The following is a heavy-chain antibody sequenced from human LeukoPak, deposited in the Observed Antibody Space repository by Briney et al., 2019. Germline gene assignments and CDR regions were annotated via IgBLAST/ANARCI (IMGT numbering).Heavy chain of an antibody. CDR1: GFTFSDYY. CDR3: ASGTIFGVVTAAWYFDL. V-gene: IGHV3-11*04. CDR2: ISSSGSTI. D-gene: IGHD3-3*01. Sequence: TGGSLRLSCAASGFTFSDYYMSWIRQAPGKGLEWVSYISSSGSTIYYADSVKGRFTISRDNAKNSLYLQMNSLRAEDTAVYYCASGTIFGVVTAAWYFDLWGRGTLVTVSS. J-gene: IGHJ2*01.